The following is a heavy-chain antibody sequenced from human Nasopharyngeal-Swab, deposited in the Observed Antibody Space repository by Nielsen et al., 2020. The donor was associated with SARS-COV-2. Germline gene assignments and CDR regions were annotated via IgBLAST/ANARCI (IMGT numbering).Heavy chain of an antibody. V-gene: IGHV3-7*03. CDR2: IKQDGSEK. D-gene: IGHD6-13*01. J-gene: IGHJ6*02. CDR3: ARDYYSSSSSWYDYYYYGMDG. Sequence: GESLKISCAASGFTFSSYWMSWVRQAPEKGLEWVANIKQDGSEKYYVDSVKGRFTISRDNAKNSLYLQMNSLRAEDTAVYYCARDYYSSSSSWYDYYYYGMDGWGQGTTVTVSS. CDR1: GFTFSSYW.